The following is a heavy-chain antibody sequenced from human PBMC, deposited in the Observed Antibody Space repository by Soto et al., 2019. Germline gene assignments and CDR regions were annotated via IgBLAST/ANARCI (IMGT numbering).Heavy chain of an antibody. CDR3: TTGAYYDSSGYYYGAYYYYYGMDV. CDR1: GFTFSNAW. Sequence: GGSLRLSCAASGFTFSNAWMSWVRQAPGKGLEWVGRIKSKTDGGTTDYAAPVKGRFTISRDDSKNTLYLQMNSLKTKDTAVYYCTTGAYYDSSGYYYGAYYYYYGMDVWGQGTTVTVSS. V-gene: IGHV3-15*01. CDR2: IKSKTDGGTT. J-gene: IGHJ6*02. D-gene: IGHD3-22*01.